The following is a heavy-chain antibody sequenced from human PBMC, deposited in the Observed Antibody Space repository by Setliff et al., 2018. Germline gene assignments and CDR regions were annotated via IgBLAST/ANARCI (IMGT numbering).Heavy chain of an antibody. Sequence: PSETLSLTCTVSGDSISSRTYYWSWIRQPAGKGLEWIGHIYTSWSTIYNPSLKSRLTISLDTSKNQFSLNLSSVTAADTAVYYCARGRNIAARHLDSWGQGTLVTVSS. CDR1: GDSISSRTYY. J-gene: IGHJ4*02. CDR3: ARGRNIAARHLDS. D-gene: IGHD6-6*01. CDR2: IYTSWST. V-gene: IGHV4-61*09.